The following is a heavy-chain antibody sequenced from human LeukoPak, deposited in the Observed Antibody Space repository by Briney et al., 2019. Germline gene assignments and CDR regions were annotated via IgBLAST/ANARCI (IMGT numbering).Heavy chain of an antibody. J-gene: IGHJ4*02. D-gene: IGHD3-22*01. CDR2: IIPVFGTT. CDR1: GYTFSSYA. CDR3: ARCSPGDSSNFYAVLQY. Sequence: ASVKVSCKASGYTFSSYAVSWVRLTPGQGLEWLGGIIPVFGTTTYAQKFQAKVTMTADKSTNTAYLEISSLTSHDTAVYYCARCSPGDSSNFYAVLQYWGQGTQVTVST. V-gene: IGHV1-69*06.